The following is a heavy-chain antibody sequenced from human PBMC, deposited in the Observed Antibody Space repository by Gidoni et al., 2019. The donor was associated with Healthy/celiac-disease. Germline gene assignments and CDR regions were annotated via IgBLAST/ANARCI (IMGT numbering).Heavy chain of an antibody. V-gene: IGHV4-59*01. Sequence: QVQLQESGPGLVKPSETLSLTCTVSGGSISSYYWSWIRQPPGKGLEWIGYIYYSGSTNYNPSLKSRVTISVDTSKNQFSLKLSSVTAADTAVYYCARPSGSYFIDAFDIWGQGTMVTVSS. CDR2: IYYSGST. CDR3: ARPSGSYFIDAFDI. CDR1: GGSISSYY. D-gene: IGHD1-26*01. J-gene: IGHJ3*02.